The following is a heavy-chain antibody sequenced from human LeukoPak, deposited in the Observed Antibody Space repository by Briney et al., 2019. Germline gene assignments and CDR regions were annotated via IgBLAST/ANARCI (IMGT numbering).Heavy chain of an antibody. J-gene: IGHJ3*01. Sequence: GGSLRLSCAASGFTLNNYEMHWVRHTAGKGLEWVSAVGIAGDTFYAGSVKGRFSISRDNAESSLFLQMNSLRAGDTAVYYCAREGRMGTADAFDVWGQGTMVTVSS. V-gene: IGHV3-13*01. D-gene: IGHD1-14*01. CDR3: AREGRMGTADAFDV. CDR1: GFTLNNYE. CDR2: VGIAGDT.